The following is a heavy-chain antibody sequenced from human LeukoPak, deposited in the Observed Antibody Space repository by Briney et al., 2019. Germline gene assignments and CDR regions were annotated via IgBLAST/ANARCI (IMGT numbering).Heavy chain of an antibody. CDR2: IWYDGSNK. Sequence: GGSLRLSCAASGFTFSSYGMHWVRQAPGKGLEWVAVIWYDGSNKHYADSVKGRFTISRDNSKNTLYLQMNSLRAEDTAVYYCANDGAAGSSNYWGQGTLVTVSS. CDR3: ANDGAAGSSNY. D-gene: IGHD6-13*01. V-gene: IGHV3-33*06. CDR1: GFTFSSYG. J-gene: IGHJ4*02.